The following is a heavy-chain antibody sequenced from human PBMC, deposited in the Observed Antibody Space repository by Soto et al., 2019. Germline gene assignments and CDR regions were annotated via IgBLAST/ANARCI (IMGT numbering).Heavy chain of an antibody. CDR3: SKRRALSNNLFFDH. CDR2: LYWHDDG. D-gene: IGHD4-4*01. V-gene: IGHV2-5*04. J-gene: IGHJ4*02. CDR1: GISINTGGVG. Sequence: QLTWKESGPTLVKPTQTLTLIGTVSGISINTGGVGVGWIRQPPGKAPEWLALLYWHDDGWYSQSLRYRISVTKDTSKTQAVLTMPNLNPMATCTYYGSKRRALSNNLFFDHWGEGVLVAASA.